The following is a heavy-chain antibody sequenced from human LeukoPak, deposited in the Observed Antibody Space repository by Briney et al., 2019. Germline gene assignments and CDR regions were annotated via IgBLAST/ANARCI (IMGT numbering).Heavy chain of an antibody. J-gene: IGHJ4*02. CDR1: GYHFAGPS. D-gene: IGHD3-10*01. Sequence: ASVKVSCKGSGYHFAGPSINWVRQAPGQGLEWMGYINTNTGNPTYAQGFTGRFVFSLDTSVSTTYLQINNLQPEDTAVYFCARDMAFIRFDSWGQGTLVTVSS. V-gene: IGHV7-4-1*02. CDR2: INTNTGNP. CDR3: ARDMAFIRFDS.